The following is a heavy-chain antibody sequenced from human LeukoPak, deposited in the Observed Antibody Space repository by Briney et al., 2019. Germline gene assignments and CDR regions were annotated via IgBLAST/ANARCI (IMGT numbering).Heavy chain of an antibody. CDR3: AKGGYYYDSSGYYQTDY. Sequence: GGSLRLSCAASGFTFSSYAMSWVRQAPGRGLEWVSAISGSGGSTYYADSVKGRFTISRDNSKNTLYLQMNSLRAEDTAVYYCAKGGYYYDSSGYYQTDYWGQGTLVTVSS. J-gene: IGHJ4*02. D-gene: IGHD3-22*01. V-gene: IGHV3-23*01. CDR2: ISGSGGST. CDR1: GFTFSSYA.